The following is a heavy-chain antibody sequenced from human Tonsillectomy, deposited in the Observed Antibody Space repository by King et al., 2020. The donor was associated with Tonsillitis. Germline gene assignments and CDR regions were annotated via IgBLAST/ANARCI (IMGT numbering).Heavy chain of an antibody. CDR3: AKVRVRWGPSAGGTDCDY. D-gene: IGHD6-13*01. Sequence: VQLVESGGGVVQPGGSLRLSCAASGFTFSSYGMHWVRQSPGKGLEWVAFIRYDESNKYYVDSVKGRFTISRENSKNTLYLQMNSLRAEDTAVYYCAKVRVRWGPSAGGTDCDYWGQGPLVTVSS. V-gene: IGHV3-30*02. CDR2: IRYDESNK. CDR1: GFTFSSYG. J-gene: IGHJ4*02.